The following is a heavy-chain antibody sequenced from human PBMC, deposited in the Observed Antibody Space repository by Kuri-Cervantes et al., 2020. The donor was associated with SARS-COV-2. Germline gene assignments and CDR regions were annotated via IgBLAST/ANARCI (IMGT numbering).Heavy chain of an antibody. CDR1: GFTFSDYD. V-gene: IGHV3-33*08. CDR2: IWYDGSNT. Sequence: GESLKISCASSGFTFSDYDMNWVRQAPGKGLEWVAVIWYDGSNTYYTGSVKGRFTISRDNSKNLLYLEVNSLRAEDTAVYYCARSHSMDVWGTGTAVTVSS. J-gene: IGHJ6*03. CDR3: ARSHSMDV.